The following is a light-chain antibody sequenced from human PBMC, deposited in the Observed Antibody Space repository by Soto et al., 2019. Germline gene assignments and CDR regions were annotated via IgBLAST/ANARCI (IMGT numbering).Light chain of an antibody. CDR3: TSYGGRDNLI. CDR2: EVN. Sequence: QSALTQPPSASGSPGQSVTISCTGTSSDIGAYNYVSWFQQHPGEAPKLIISEVNKRPSGVPNRFSGPKSGNTASLTVSGLQAEDEADYYCTSYGGRDNLIFGGGTKLTVL. CDR1: SSDIGAYNY. J-gene: IGLJ2*01. V-gene: IGLV2-8*01.